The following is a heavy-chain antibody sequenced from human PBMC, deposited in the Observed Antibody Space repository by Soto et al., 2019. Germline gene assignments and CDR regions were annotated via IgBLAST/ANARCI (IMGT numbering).Heavy chain of an antibody. D-gene: IGHD6-19*01. CDR2: IYYSGST. CDR3: ARDWLRTRMGMDV. V-gene: IGHV4-31*03. J-gene: IGHJ6*02. Sequence: QVQLQESGPGLVKPSQTLSLTCTVSGGSISSGGYYWSWIRQHPGKGLEWIGYIYYSGSTYYNPALKSRDTISVDTSKNQFSLKLSSVTAADTAVYYCARDWLRTRMGMDVWGQGTTVTVSS. CDR1: GGSISSGGYY.